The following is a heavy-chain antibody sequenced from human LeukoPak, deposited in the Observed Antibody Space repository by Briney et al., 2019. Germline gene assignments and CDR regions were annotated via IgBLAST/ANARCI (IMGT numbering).Heavy chain of an antibody. D-gene: IGHD6-19*01. J-gene: IGHJ3*02. CDR1: GVTFSSYE. CDR2: ISSSGSNI. CDR3: ASSSGWSHDAFDI. Sequence: PGGSLRLSCADSGVTFSSYEMNWVRQAPGKGLEWVSYISSSGSNIYYADSVKGRFTISRDNAKNSLYMQMNSLRAEDTAAYYCASSSGWSHDAFDIWGQGTMVTVSS. V-gene: IGHV3-48*03.